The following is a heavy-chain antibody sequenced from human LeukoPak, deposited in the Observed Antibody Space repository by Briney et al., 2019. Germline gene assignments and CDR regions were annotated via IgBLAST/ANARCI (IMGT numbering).Heavy chain of an antibody. CDR2: IRYDGSKK. V-gene: IGHV3-33*01. CDR3: AGVLRYFDWLTYGMDV. CDR1: GFTFSNYG. D-gene: IGHD3-9*01. Sequence: GGSLRLSCAVFGFTFSNYGMQWVRQAPGKGREWVAVIRYDGSKKYYAHSVKGRFTNSRDNSKNTLYVQMNRLRAEDTVVYYCAGVLRYFDWLTYGMDVGGQGTTVTVS. J-gene: IGHJ6*02.